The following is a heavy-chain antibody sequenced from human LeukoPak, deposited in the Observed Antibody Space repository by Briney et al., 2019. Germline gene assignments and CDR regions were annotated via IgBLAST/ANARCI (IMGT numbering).Heavy chain of an antibody. J-gene: IGHJ4*02. V-gene: IGHV1-8*01. D-gene: IGHD7-27*01. CDR1: GYTFTTYD. CDR2: MSPNSGNA. CDR3: TRGPPNWGYDF. Sequence: ASVKVSCKASGYTFTTYDINWVRQATGQGFEWLGWMSPNSGNAGYAQKFQGRVTMTRSTSMSTAYMELSSLKSEDTAVYYCTRGPPNWGYDFWGQGTLVTVSS.